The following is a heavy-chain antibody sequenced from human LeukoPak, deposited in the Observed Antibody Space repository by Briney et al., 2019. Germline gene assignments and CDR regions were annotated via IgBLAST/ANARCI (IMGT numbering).Heavy chain of an antibody. CDR3: ARDQYDTWSRRGNFDS. CDR2: INLDGSET. CDR1: GFTFGNYW. D-gene: IGHD3-3*01. Sequence: GGSLRLSCVASGFTFGNYWMSWVRQAPGKGLEWVADINLDGSETNYVDSVKGRFTISRDNTKNSLYLQMNSLRAEDTAVFYCARDQYDTWSRRGNFDSWGQGTLVIVSS. V-gene: IGHV3-7*03. J-gene: IGHJ4*02.